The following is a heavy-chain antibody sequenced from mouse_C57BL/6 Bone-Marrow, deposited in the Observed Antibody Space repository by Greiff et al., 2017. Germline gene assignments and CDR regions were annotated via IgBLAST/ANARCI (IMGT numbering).Heavy chain of an antibody. J-gene: IGHJ3*01. CDR2: INPSSGYT. CDR1: GYTFTSYW. CDR3: ASEGCPPFAY. V-gene: IGHV1-7*01. D-gene: IGHD3-3*01. Sequence: VQLQQSGAELAKPGASVKLSCKASGYTFTSYWMHWVKQRPGQGLEWIGYINPSSGYTKYNQKFKDMATLTADKSSSTAYMQLSSLTYEDSAVYYCASEGCPPFAYWGQGTLVTVTA.